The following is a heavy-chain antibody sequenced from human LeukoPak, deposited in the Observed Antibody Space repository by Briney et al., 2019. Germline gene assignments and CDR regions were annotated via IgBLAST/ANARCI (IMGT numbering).Heavy chain of an antibody. CDR1: GFTFSSYA. Sequence: QPGGSLRLSCAASGFTFSSYAMSWVRQAPGKGLEWVSAISGSGGSTYYADSVKGRFTISRDNSKNTLYLQMNSLRAEDTAVYYCAKSLLWGNYSSSWYYFDYWGQGTLVTVSS. D-gene: IGHD6-13*01. J-gene: IGHJ4*02. CDR2: ISGSGGST. CDR3: AKSLLWGNYSSSWYYFDY. V-gene: IGHV3-23*01.